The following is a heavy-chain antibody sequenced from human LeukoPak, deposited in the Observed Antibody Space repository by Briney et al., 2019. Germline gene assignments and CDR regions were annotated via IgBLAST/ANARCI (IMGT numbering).Heavy chain of an antibody. J-gene: IGHJ6*02. CDR2: ISSSSSYI. D-gene: IGHD3-10*01. CDR3: ARVFKQDYYGSGDYYYYYYGMDV. CDR1: GFTFSSYA. Sequence: GGSLRLSCAASGFTFSSYAMNWVRQAPGKGLEWVSSISSSSSYIYYADSVKGRFTISRDNAKNSLYLQMNSLRAEDTAVYYCARVFKQDYYGSGDYYYYYYGMDVWGQGTTVTVSS. V-gene: IGHV3-21*01.